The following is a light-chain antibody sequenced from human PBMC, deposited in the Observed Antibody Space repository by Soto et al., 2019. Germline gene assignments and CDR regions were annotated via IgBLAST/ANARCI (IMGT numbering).Light chain of an antibody. CDR2: AAS. J-gene: IGKJ4*01. CDR3: QHSHATTT. CDR1: QTIRVG. Sequence: DIRMTQSPSSLSASIGDRVTITCRASQTIRVGLNWYQQKPGRVPTLLISAASTLHIGVPSRFVGSGSGTDFTLTTSGLQPADFATYYCQHSHATTTLGGGTKVDIK. V-gene: IGKV1-39*01.